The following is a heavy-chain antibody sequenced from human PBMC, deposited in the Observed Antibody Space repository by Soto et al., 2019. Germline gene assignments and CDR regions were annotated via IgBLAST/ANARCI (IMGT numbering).Heavy chain of an antibody. CDR3: ALVPAEGDAFDI. D-gene: IGHD2-2*01. CDR2: INPNSGGT. Sequence: QVQLVQSGAEVKKPGASVKVSCKASGYTFTGYYMHWVRQAPGQGLEWMGWINPNSGGTNYAQKFQGWVTMTRDTSISTDYMELRRLRSYDPAVYYCALVPAEGDAFDIWGQGTMVTVSS. J-gene: IGHJ3*02. V-gene: IGHV1-2*04. CDR1: GYTFTGYY.